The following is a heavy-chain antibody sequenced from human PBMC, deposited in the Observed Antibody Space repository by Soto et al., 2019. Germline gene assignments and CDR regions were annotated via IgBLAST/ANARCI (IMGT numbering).Heavy chain of an antibody. J-gene: IGHJ6*02. CDR3: AKDGSPYYDFWSGYYYYYGMDV. D-gene: IGHD3-3*01. V-gene: IGHV3-23*01. CDR2: ISGSGGST. CDR1: GCTFSSHA. Sequence: GGSLSLSYAAAGCTFSSHAMSWVSQAPGKGLEWVSAISGSGGSTYYADSVKGRFTISRDNSKNTLYLQMNSLRAEDTAVYYCAKDGSPYYDFWSGYYYYYGMDVWGQGTTVTVS.